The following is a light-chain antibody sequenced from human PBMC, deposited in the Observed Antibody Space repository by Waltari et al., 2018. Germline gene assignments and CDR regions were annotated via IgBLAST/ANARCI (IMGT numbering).Light chain of an antibody. Sequence: QSVLTQPPSASGTPGQWGTISCSGSSSNIGGNTVNSYQHLPGTAPNPLIYGTKQRPSGVPDPFSGSTSGTSASLAIVGLQTKDEADSYCAAWDDSLNGPVFGGGTNLSVL. CDR3: AAWDDSLNGPV. CDR1: SSNIGGNT. CDR2: GTK. J-gene: IGLJ2*01. V-gene: IGLV1-44*01.